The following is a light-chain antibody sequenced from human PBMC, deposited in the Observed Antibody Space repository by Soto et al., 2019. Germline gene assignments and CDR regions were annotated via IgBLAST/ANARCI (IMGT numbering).Light chain of an antibody. J-gene: IGKJ1*01. Sequence: AIRMTQSPSSLSASTGYRVTITCRAIPGISSDLAWYQQKPGKAPKLLIYAASTLQSGVPSRFSGSGSGTDFNLNISCLPTEDFATYYCQQYYSYPLTFGQGTKVEIK. CDR2: AAS. CDR3: QQYYSYPLT. CDR1: PGISSD. V-gene: IGKV1-8*01.